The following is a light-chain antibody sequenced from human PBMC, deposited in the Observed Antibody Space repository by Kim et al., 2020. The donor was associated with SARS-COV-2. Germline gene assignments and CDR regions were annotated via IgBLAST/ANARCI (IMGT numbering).Light chain of an antibody. CDR3: QRRSNWPT. CDR1: QSVSSC. J-gene: IGKJ4*01. Sequence: SLSPEKRATLSCRASQSVSSCLAWYQRKPGQAPRLLSYDASNRATGIPARFSGSGSGTDFTLTISSLEPEDFAVYYCQRRSNWPTFGGGTKVDIK. V-gene: IGKV3-11*01. CDR2: DAS.